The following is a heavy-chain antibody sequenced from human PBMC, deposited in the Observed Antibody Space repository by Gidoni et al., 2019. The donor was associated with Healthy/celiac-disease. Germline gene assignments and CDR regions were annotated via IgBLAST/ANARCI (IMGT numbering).Heavy chain of an antibody. D-gene: IGHD6-6*01. CDR3: ARDGGGSSSSSISYYYYGMDV. V-gene: IGHV4-59*01. CDR2: IYYSGST. CDR1: GGSISSYY. Sequence: QVQLQTSGPGLVKPSETLSLTCTVSGGSISSYYWSWIRQPPGKGLEWIGYIYYSGSTNYNPSLKSRVTISVDTSKNQFSLKLSSVTAADTAVYYCARDGGGSSSSSISYYYYGMDVWGQGTTVTVSS. J-gene: IGHJ6*02.